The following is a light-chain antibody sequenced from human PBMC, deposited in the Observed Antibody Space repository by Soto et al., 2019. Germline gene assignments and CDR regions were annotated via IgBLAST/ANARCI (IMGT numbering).Light chain of an antibody. CDR3: SSYTSSSTLVV. V-gene: IGLV2-14*01. CDR2: DVS. Sequence: QPVLTQPASVSGSPGQSITISCTGTSSDVGGYNYVSWYQQHPGKAPKVMIYDVSNRPSVVSNRFSGSKSGNTASLTISGLQAEDEADYYCSSYTSSSTLVVFGGGTKLTVL. CDR1: SSDVGGYNY. J-gene: IGLJ2*01.